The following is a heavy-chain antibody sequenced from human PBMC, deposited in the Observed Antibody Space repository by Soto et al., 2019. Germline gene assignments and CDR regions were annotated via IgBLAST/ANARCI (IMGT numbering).Heavy chain of an antibody. Sequence: QVQLQESGPGLVKPSQTLSLTCTVSGGSISSYYWSWIRQPPGKGLEWIGYIYYSGSINYNPPLKNRATISVDTSKNQFSLNLSSVTAADTAVYYCVRGRSTYYYDAWGQGTLVSVSS. V-gene: IGHV4-59*12. D-gene: IGHD3-22*01. CDR2: IYYSGSI. CDR3: VRGRSTYYYDA. J-gene: IGHJ5*02. CDR1: GGSISSYY.